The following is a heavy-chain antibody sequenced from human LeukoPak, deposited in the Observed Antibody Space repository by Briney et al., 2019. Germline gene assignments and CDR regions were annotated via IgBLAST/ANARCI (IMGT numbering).Heavy chain of an antibody. Sequence: SETLSLTCSVSGGSLSNYYWSWIRQPAGKGLEWIGRIYTSGSTNYYPSLTSRVTLSVDTSKNQFSLKLSSVTAADTAVYYCARMKGDYYDSGYYGGHYFDYWGQGTLVTVSS. CDR2: IYTSGST. CDR1: GGSLSNYY. J-gene: IGHJ4*02. V-gene: IGHV4-4*07. CDR3: ARMKGDYYDSGYYGGHYFDY. D-gene: IGHD3-22*01.